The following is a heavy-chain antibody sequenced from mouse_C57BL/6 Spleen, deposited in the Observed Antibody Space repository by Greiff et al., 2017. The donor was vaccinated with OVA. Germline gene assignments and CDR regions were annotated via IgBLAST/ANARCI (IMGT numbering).Heavy chain of an antibody. J-gene: IGHJ2*01. CDR3: VRHGGNWDGYFDY. V-gene: IGHV10-1*01. CDR2: IRSKSNNYAT. CDR1: GFSFNTYA. Sequence: EVKLQESGGGLVQPKGSLKLSCAASGFSFNTYAMNWVRQAPGKGLEWVARIRSKSNNYATYYADSVKDRFTISRDDSESMLYLQMNNLKTEDTAMYYCVRHGGNWDGYFDYWGQGTTLTVSS. D-gene: IGHD4-1*01.